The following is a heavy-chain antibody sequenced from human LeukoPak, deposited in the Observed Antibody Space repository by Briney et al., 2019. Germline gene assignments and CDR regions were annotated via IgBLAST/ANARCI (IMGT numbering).Heavy chain of an antibody. Sequence: SENLSLTCTVSGGSISSYYWSWIRQPPGKGLEWIGYIYYSGSTNYNPSLKSRVTISGDTSKNQFSLKLSSVTAADTAVYYCASWSADYYYYGMDVWGRGTTVTVSS. D-gene: IGHD3-3*01. J-gene: IGHJ6*02. CDR1: GGSISSYY. V-gene: IGHV4-59*01. CDR3: ASWSADYYYYGMDV. CDR2: IYYSGST.